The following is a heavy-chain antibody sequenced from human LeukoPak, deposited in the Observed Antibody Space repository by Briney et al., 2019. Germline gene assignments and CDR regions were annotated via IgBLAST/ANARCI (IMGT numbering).Heavy chain of an antibody. V-gene: IGHV3-23*01. D-gene: IGHD3-22*01. CDR3: AKGRSDIDY. J-gene: IGHJ4*02. CDR1: GFTLSSDA. Sequence: PGESLRLSCAASGFTLSSDAMSWVRQAPAKGLEWVSGINNSGDRTYYADSVKGRFTISRDISKNTLYLQMNSLRAEDTAVYYCAKGRSDIDYWGQGILVAVSS. CDR2: INNSGDRT.